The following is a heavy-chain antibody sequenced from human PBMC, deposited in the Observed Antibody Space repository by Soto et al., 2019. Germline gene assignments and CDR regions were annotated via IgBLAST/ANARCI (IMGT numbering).Heavy chain of an antibody. J-gene: IGHJ5*02. CDR1: GYTFTSYA. CDR2: INAGNGNT. CDR3: ARDGVVGGDFWSGYYPVDWFDP. V-gene: IGHV1-3*01. D-gene: IGHD3-3*01. Sequence: ASVKVSCKASGYTFTSYAMHWVRQAPGQRLEWMGWINAGNGNTKYSQKFQGRVTITADESTSTAYMELSSLRSEDTAVYYCARDGVVGGDFWSGYYPVDWFDPWGQGTLVTVSS.